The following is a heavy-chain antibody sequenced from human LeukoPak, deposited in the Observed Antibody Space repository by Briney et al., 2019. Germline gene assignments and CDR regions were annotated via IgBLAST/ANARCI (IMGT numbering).Heavy chain of an antibody. V-gene: IGHV3-33*01. J-gene: IGHJ4*02. CDR3: ARVPPRANSLYFDY. Sequence: GGSLRLSCAASGFTFRSYGMHWVRQAPGKGLEWVAVMWYDGRKKDYADSVKGRFIISRDNSKNTVYLQMNSLRADDTAVYYCARVPPRANSLYFDYWGQGTLVTVSS. D-gene: IGHD7-27*01. CDR1: GFTFRSYG. CDR2: MWYDGRKK.